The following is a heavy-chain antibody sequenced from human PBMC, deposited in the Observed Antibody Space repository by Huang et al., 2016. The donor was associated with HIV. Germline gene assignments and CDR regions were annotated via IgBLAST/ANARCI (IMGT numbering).Heavy chain of an antibody. Sequence: QVQLQQWGAGLLRPSETLSLTCAVYGGSFSGYYGTWIRQPPGKGREWIGEINHSERTNYTPSLKSRVTISVDTSRNQFSLTLTSVTAADTAVYYCARGQGGYYYYYMDVWGKGTTVTVSS. CDR1: GGSFSGYY. V-gene: IGHV4-34*01. J-gene: IGHJ6*03. CDR3: ARGQGGYYYYYMDV. CDR2: INHSERT.